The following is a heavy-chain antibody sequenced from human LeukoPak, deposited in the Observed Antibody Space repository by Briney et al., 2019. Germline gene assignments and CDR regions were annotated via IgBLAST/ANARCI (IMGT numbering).Heavy chain of an antibody. CDR1: GFTFSDYY. CDR3: ARGSYSSSLVYFDY. Sequence: GGSLRLSCAASGFTFSDYYMSWIRQAPGKGLEWVSYISSSGSTIYYADSVKGRFTIFRDNAKNSLYLQMNSLRAEDTAVYYCARGSYSSSLVYFDYWGQGTLVTVSS. CDR2: ISSSGSTI. J-gene: IGHJ4*02. V-gene: IGHV3-11*01. D-gene: IGHD6-6*01.